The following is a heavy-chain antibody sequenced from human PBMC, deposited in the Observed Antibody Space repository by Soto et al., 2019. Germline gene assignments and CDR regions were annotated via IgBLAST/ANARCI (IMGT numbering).Heavy chain of an antibody. D-gene: IGHD3-9*01. V-gene: IGHV3-23*01. Sequence: GGSLRLSCAASGFTFSSYAMSWVRQAPGKGLEWVSAISGSGGSTYYADSVKGRFTISRDNSKNTLYLQMNSLRAEDTAVYYCAKDRVRYFDWFPDAFDIWGQGTMVTVSS. J-gene: IGHJ3*02. CDR3: AKDRVRYFDWFPDAFDI. CDR2: ISGSGGST. CDR1: GFTFSSYA.